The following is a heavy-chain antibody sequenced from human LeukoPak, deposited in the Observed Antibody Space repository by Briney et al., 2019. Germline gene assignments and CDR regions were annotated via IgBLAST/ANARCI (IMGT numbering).Heavy chain of an antibody. CDR1: GFTFSKYW. V-gene: IGHV3-74*01. CDR2: INTDGTVT. D-gene: IGHD6-19*01. Sequence: GGSVRLSCGASGFTFSKYWMLWVRQAPGKGLESVSRINTDGTVTTYADSVKGRFTVSRDNADNTMFLQMNSVRDEDTAVYYCATKQWLAPPPDSWGQGTPVTVSS. CDR3: ATKQWLAPPPDS. J-gene: IGHJ4*02.